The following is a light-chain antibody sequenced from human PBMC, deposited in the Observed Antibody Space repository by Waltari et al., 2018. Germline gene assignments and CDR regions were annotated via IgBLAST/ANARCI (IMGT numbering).Light chain of an antibody. J-gene: IGLJ2*01. V-gene: IGLV4-69*01. CDR2: LNSDGSH. CDR3: QTWGTGIQV. CDR1: SGHSSYA. Sequence: QLVLTQSPSASASLGASVKPTCTLSSGHSSYAIAWHQQQPGKGPRYLMKLNSDGSHSKGDGIPDRFSGSSSGAERYLTISSLQSEDEADYYCQTWGTGIQVFGGGTKLTVL.